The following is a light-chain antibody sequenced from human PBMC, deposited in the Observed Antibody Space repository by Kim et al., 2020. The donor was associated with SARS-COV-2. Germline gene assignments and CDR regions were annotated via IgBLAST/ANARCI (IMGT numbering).Light chain of an antibody. Sequence: SPGERATPSCRASQRVSSNYLAWYQQKPGQAPRLLIYGASSRATDIPDRFSGSGSGTDFTLTISRLEPEDFAVYYCQQYGGSPDYTFGQGTKLEI. V-gene: IGKV3-20*01. CDR3: QQYGGSPDYT. CDR2: GAS. J-gene: IGKJ2*01. CDR1: QRVSSNY.